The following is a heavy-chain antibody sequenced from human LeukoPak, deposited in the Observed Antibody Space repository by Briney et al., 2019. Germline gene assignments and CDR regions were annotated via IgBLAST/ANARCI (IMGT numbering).Heavy chain of an antibody. CDR1: GFTFSTYW. V-gene: IGHV3-7*01. J-gene: IGHJ4*02. CDR3: ARDVGGSLDY. Sequence: GGSLRLSCTASGFTFSTYWMAWVRQAPGKGQEWVANIKEDESAKHQADSVKGRFTIFRDNAQNSVYLQMSSLRGEDTAVYYCARDVGGSLDYWGQGTLVTVSS. D-gene: IGHD3-16*01. CDR2: IKEDESAK.